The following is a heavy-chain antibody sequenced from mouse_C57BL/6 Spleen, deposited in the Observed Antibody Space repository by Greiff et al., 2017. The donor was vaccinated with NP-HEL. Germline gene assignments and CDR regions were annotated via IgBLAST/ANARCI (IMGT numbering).Heavy chain of an antibody. CDR3: AKQLRQGPLDY. V-gene: IGHV1-22*01. D-gene: IGHD2-4*01. CDR2: INPNNGGT. Sequence: VQLKESGPELVKPGASVKMSCKASGYTFTDYNMHWVKQSHGKSLEWIGYINPNNGGTSYNQKFKGKATLTVNKSSSTAYMELRSLTSEDSAVYYCAKQLRQGPLDYWGQGTTLTVSS. J-gene: IGHJ2*01. CDR1: GYTFTDYN.